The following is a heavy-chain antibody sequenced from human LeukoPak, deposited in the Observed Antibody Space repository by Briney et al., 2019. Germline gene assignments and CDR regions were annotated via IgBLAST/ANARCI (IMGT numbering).Heavy chain of an antibody. D-gene: IGHD6-19*01. J-gene: IGHJ4*02. Sequence: TGGSLRLSCAASGFTFSNYWMSWVRQAPGKGLEWVSAISGSGTYTYYADSVKGRFTISRDNSRNTLHLQMNSLRAEDTAVYYCAKDSSSSGFSAACNFDYWGQGTLVAVSS. CDR2: ISGSGTYT. CDR1: GFTFSNYW. V-gene: IGHV3-23*01. CDR3: AKDSSSSGFSAACNFDY.